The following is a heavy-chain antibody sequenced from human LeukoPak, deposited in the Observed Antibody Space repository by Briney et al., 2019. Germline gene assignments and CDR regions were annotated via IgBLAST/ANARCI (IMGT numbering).Heavy chain of an antibody. CDR2: ISAYNGNT. CDR3: ASLKNYYDSSGYLVTDAFDI. CDR1: GYTFTSYG. D-gene: IGHD3-22*01. J-gene: IGHJ3*02. Sequence: ASVKVSCKTSGYTFTSYGISWVRQAPGQGLEWMGWISAYNGNTNYAQKLQDRVTMTTDTSTSTTYMEQRSLRSDGTAVYYCASLKNYYDSSGYLVTDAFDIWGQGTMVTVSS. V-gene: IGHV1-18*01.